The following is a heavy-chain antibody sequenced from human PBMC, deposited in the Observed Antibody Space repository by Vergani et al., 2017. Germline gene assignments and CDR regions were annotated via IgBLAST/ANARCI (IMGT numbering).Heavy chain of an antibody. CDR1: GFTFSSYS. D-gene: IGHD1-1*01. CDR2: ISSSSSTI. J-gene: IGHJ4*02. Sequence: VQLVESGGGVVQPGRSLRLSCAASGFTFSSYSMNWVRQAPGKGLEWVSYISSSSSTIYYADSVKGRFTISRDNAKNSLYLQMNSLRAEDTAVYYCARDSDWTAYWGQGTLVTVSS. CDR3: ARDSDWTAY. V-gene: IGHV3-48*01.